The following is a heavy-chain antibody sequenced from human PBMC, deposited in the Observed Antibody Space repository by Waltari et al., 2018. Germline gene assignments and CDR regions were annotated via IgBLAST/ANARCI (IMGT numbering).Heavy chain of an antibody. V-gene: IGHV4-61*02. CDR3: ARGPLLSKVDY. D-gene: IGHD1-26*01. CDR1: GGSIDSGSYY. Sequence: QVQLQESGPGLVKPSKTLSLTCTVSGGSIDSGSYYWSWIRQPAGTGLELIGRIYTSGSTNYNPSLKSRVTISVDTSKNQFSRNLSSVTAADTAVYYCARGPLLSKVDYWGQGTLVTVSS. CDR2: IYTSGST. J-gene: IGHJ4*02.